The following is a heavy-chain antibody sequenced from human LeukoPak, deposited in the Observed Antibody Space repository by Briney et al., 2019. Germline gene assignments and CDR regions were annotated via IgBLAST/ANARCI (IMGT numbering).Heavy chain of an antibody. Sequence: PGGSLRLSCAASGFTFSNYALSWVRQAPGKGLEWVSAISGTGGSTYYADSVKGRFTISRDNSKNTLYLQMNSLRAEDTAVYYCAKALYGGHDYWGQGTLVTVSS. CDR1: GFTFSNYA. J-gene: IGHJ4*02. D-gene: IGHD4-23*01. V-gene: IGHV3-23*01. CDR2: ISGTGGST. CDR3: AKALYGGHDY.